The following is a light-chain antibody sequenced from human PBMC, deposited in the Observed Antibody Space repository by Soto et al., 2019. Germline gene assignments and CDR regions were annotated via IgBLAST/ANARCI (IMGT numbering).Light chain of an antibody. V-gene: IGKV1-9*01. CDR1: QGISSY. CDR2: AAS. J-gene: IGKJ5*01. Sequence: DIQITQSPPSLSSYLLDIVTITCRASQGISSYLAWYQQKPGKAPKLLIYAASTLQSGVPSRFSGSGSGTEFTLTISSLQPEDFATYYCQQLNSYPITFGQGTRLEIK. CDR3: QQLNSYPIT.